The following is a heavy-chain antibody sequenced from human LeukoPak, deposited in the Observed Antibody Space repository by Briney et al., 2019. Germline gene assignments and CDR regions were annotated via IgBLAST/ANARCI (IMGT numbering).Heavy chain of an antibody. V-gene: IGHV1-69*05. CDR2: IIPIFGTA. CDR3: ASYPRYSSSPPLDY. D-gene: IGHD6-19*01. J-gene: IGHJ4*02. CDR1: GGTFSSCA. Sequence: GASVKVSCKASGGTFSSCAISWVRQAPGQGLEWMGRIIPIFGTANYAQKFQGRVTITTDESTSTAYMELSSLRSEDTAVYYCASYPRYSSSPPLDYWGQGTLVTISS.